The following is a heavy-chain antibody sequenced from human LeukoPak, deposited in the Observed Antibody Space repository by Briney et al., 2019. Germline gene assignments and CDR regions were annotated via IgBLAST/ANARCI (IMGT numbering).Heavy chain of an antibody. CDR2: IIPIFGTA. CDR1: GGTFSSYA. CDR3: AREGDTAMSYNWFDP. D-gene: IGHD5-18*01. J-gene: IGHJ5*02. Sequence: ASVKVSCKASGGTFSSYAISWVRQAPGQGLELMGGIIPIFGTANYAQKFQGRVTITADKSTSTAYMELSSLRSEDTAVYYCAREGDTAMSYNWFDPWGQGTLVTVSS. V-gene: IGHV1-69*06.